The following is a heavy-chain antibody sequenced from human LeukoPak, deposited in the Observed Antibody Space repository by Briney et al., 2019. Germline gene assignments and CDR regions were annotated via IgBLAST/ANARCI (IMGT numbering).Heavy chain of an antibody. D-gene: IGHD3-10*01. CDR1: GGTFKTYS. J-gene: IGHJ4*02. V-gene: IGHV1-69*01. CDR2: ILPMFGIA. Sequence: SMKVSCKSSGGTFKTYSISWVRQAPGQGLEWMGDILPMFGIANSAQRFQGRVTMTADASTNTAYLELSSLTFEDTAVYYCAREVAVHHPAFGDWGQGTLVTVSS. CDR3: AREVAVHHPAFGD.